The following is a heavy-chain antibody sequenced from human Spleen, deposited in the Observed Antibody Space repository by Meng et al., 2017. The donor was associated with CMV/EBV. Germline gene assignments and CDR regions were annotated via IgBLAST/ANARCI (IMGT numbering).Heavy chain of an antibody. Sequence: GESLKISCAASGFTFSSYWMHWVRQAPGKGLVWVSRINSDGSSTSYADSVKGRFTISRDNSKNTLYLQMNSLRTEDTAVYFCATVNAAAANYYYYYGMDVWGQGTTVTVSS. J-gene: IGHJ6*02. CDR3: ATVNAAAANYYYYYGMDV. CDR1: GFTFSSYW. D-gene: IGHD2-2*01. V-gene: IGHV3-74*01. CDR2: INSDGSST.